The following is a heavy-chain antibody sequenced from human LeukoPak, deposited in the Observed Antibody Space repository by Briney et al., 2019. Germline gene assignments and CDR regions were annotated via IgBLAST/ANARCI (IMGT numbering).Heavy chain of an antibody. V-gene: IGHV3-30*18. D-gene: IGHD2-15*01. Sequence: PGGSLRLSCAASGFTFSTYYMNWVRQAPGKGLEWVALISYDGSNEHYADSVKGRFTISRDNSKNTLYLQVNSLRAEDTAVYYCAKSKFSCIGNNCYSPDYWGQGTLVTVSS. CDR3: AKSKFSCIGNNCYSPDY. J-gene: IGHJ4*02. CDR1: GFTFSTYY. CDR2: ISYDGSNE.